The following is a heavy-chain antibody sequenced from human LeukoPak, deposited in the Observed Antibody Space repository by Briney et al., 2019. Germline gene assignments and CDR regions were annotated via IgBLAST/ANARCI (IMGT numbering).Heavy chain of an antibody. J-gene: IGHJ4*02. V-gene: IGHV3-43*01. D-gene: IGHD3-9*01. Sequence: GGSLRLSCAASGFTFDDYTMHWVRLAPGKGLEWLSLITRDGLTAYYADSVKGRFTISRDTSKNSLYLQMNNLRTEDTALYYCANEKTLTFDYWGRGTQVTVSS. CDR3: ANEKTLTFDY. CDR1: GFTFDDYT. CDR2: ITRDGLTA.